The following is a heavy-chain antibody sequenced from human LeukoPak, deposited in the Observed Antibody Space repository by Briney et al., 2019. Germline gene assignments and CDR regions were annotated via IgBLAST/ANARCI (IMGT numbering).Heavy chain of an antibody. CDR2: IYYSGST. V-gene: IGHV4-59*01. J-gene: IGHJ6*03. CDR1: GGSISSYY. Sequence: SETLSLTCIVSGGSISSYYWSWIRQPPGKGLEWIGYIYYSGSTNYNPSLKSRVTISVDTSKNQFSLKLSSVTAADTAVYYCARVGIAARPGYMDVWGKGTTVTVSS. D-gene: IGHD6-6*01. CDR3: ARVGIAARPGYMDV.